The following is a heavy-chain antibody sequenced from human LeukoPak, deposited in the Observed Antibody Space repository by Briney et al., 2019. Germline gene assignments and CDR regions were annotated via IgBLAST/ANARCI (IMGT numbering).Heavy chain of an antibody. CDR1: GGTFSSYA. V-gene: IGHV1-69*13. CDR2: IIPIFGTA. J-gene: IGHJ3*02. Sequence: SVKVSCKASGGTFSSYAISWVRQAPGQGLEWMGGIIPIFGTANYAQKFQGRVTITADESTSTAYMELSSLRSEDTAMYYCARFPFQEMAAFDIWGQGTMVTVSS. D-gene: IGHD5-24*01. CDR3: ARFPFQEMAAFDI.